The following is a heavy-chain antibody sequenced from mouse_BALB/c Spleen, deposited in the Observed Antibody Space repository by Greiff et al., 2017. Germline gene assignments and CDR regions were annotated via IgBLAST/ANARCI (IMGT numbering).Heavy chain of an antibody. V-gene: IGHV14-1*02. CDR2: IDPENGNT. CDR3: ARGTTVVDY. J-gene: IGHJ2*01. D-gene: IGHD1-1*01. CDR1: GFNIKDYY. Sequence: EVQLQQSGAELVRPGALVKLSCKASGFNIKDYYMHWVKQRPEQGLEWIGWIDPENGNTIYDPKFQGKASITADTSSNTAYLQLSSLTSEDTAVYYCARGTTVVDYWGQGTTLTVSS.